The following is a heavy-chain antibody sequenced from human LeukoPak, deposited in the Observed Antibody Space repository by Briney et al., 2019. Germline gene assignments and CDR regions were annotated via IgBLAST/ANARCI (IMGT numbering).Heavy chain of an antibody. Sequence: GESLKISCKGSGYSFANYWIAWVRQMPGKGLEWMGIIYPGDSDTRYSPSFQGQVTISADKSINTAYLQWSSLKASDTAIYYCARRRGADKGSSGWFDPWGQGTLVTVSS. J-gene: IGHJ5*02. V-gene: IGHV5-51*01. CDR2: IYPGDSDT. CDR3: ARRRGADKGSSGWFDP. D-gene: IGHD6-6*01. CDR1: GYSFANYW.